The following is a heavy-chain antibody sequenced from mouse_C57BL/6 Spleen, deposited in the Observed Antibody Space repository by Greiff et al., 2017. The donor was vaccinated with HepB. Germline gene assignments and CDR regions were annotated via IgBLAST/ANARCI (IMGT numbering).Heavy chain of an antibody. D-gene: IGHD2-4*01. J-gene: IGHJ4*01. CDR2: IYPGDGDT. Sequence: VKLVESGAELVKPGASVKISCKASGYAFSSYWMNWVKQRPGKGLEWIGQIYPGDGDTNYNGKFKGKATLTADKSSSTAYMQLSSLTSEDSAVYFCARGDDYEGGYAMDYWGQGTSVTVSS. V-gene: IGHV1-80*01. CDR1: GYAFSSYW. CDR3: ARGDDYEGGYAMDY.